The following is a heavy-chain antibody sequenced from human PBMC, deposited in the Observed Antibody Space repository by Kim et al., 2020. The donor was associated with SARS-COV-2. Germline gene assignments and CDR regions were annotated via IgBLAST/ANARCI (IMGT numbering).Heavy chain of an antibody. V-gene: IGHV1-69*13. J-gene: IGHJ4*02. CDR2: IIPIFGTA. CDR3: AGKGYCSGGSCPPLGY. Sequence: SVKVSCKASGGTFSSYAISWVRQAPGQGLEWMGGIIPIFGTANYAQKFQGRVTITADESTSTAYMELSSLRSEDTAVYYCAGKGYCSGGSCPPLGYWGQGTLVTVSS. D-gene: IGHD2-15*01. CDR1: GGTFSSYA.